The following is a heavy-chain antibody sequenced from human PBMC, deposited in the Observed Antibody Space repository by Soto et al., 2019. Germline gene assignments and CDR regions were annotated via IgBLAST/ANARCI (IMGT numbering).Heavy chain of an antibody. J-gene: IGHJ4*02. CDR2: ISWNSGSI. D-gene: IGHD4-17*01. Sequence: EVQLVESGGGLVQPGRSLRLSCAASGFTFDDYAMHWVRQAPGKGLEWVSGISWNSGSIGYADSVKGRFTISRDNAKNSLYLQMNSLRAEDTALYYCAKRAPSGDYFDYWCQGTLVTVSS. CDR1: GFTFDDYA. V-gene: IGHV3-9*01. CDR3: AKRAPSGDYFDY.